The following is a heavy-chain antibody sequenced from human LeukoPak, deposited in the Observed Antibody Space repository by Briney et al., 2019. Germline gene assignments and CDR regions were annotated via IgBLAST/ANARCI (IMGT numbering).Heavy chain of an antibody. Sequence: GGSLRLSCAASGFTFSSYSMNWVRQAPGKGLEWVSSISSSSSYMYYADSVKGRFTISRDNAKNSLYLQMNSLRAEDTAVYYCARGVWMWLPDYWGQGTLVTVSS. CDR2: ISSSSSYM. J-gene: IGHJ4*02. CDR1: GFTFSSYS. V-gene: IGHV3-21*01. D-gene: IGHD6-19*01. CDR3: ARGVWMWLPDY.